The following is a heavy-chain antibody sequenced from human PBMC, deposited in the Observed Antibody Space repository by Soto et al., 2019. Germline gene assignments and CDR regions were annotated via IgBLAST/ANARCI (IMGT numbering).Heavy chain of an antibody. CDR3: ARFVRSCSGTTCYTRADV. J-gene: IGHJ6*02. V-gene: IGHV4-61*01. CDR1: GGSVSSDTHY. Sequence: QVQLQESGPGLVKPSETLSLTCTVSGGSVSSDTHYWSWIRQPPGKRLEWIGFIYSSGSTNYTPPLKSRVTMSVDTSKNQFSLKLRSVIVADTAVYHCARFVRSCSGTTCYTRADVWGQGTTVTVSS. CDR2: IYSSGST. D-gene: IGHD2-2*02.